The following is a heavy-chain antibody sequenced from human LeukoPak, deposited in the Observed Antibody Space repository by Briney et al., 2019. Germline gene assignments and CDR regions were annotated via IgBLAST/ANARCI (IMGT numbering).Heavy chain of an antibody. CDR2: ISAYNGNT. Sequence: ASVKVSCKASGGTFSSYAISWVRQAPGQGLEWMGWISAYNGNTNYAQKLQGRVTMTTDTSTSTAYMELRSLRSDDTAVYYCARDINWITGRHFDYWGQGTLVTVSS. CDR1: GGTFSSYA. V-gene: IGHV1-18*01. D-gene: IGHD1-20*01. CDR3: ARDINWITGRHFDY. J-gene: IGHJ4*02.